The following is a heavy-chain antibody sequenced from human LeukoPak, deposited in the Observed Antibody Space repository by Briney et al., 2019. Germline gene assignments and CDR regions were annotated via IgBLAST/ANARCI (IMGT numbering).Heavy chain of an antibody. CDR3: ARAVYGFDAFDI. CDR2: ISSSSYI. V-gene: IGHV3-21*01. J-gene: IGHJ3*02. D-gene: IGHD4-17*01. CDR1: GFTFSSYS. Sequence: PGGSLRLSCAASGFTFSSYSMNRVRQAPGKGLEWVSSISSSSYIYYADSVKGRFTISRDNAKNSLYLQMNSLRAEDTAVYYCARAVYGFDAFDIWGQGTMVTVSS.